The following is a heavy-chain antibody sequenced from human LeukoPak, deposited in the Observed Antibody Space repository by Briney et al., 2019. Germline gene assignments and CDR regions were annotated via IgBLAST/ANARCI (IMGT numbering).Heavy chain of an antibody. CDR2: INPSGDGT. D-gene: IGHD1-14*01. CDR3: AKETPNTGWFDP. J-gene: IGHJ5*02. V-gene: IGHV1-46*01. Sequence: ASVKVSCKASGHTFTTYYVHLVRQAPGQGLEWMGVINPSGDGTNYPQRFQDRVTLTKDTSTNTVYMELSSLRSEDPAIYYCAKETPNTGWFDPWGREPWSPSPQ. CDR1: GHTFTTYY.